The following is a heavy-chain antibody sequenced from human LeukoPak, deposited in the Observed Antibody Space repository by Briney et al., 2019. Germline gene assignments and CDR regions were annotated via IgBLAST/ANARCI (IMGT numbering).Heavy chain of an antibody. J-gene: IGHJ5*02. CDR1: GFTFSSYW. Sequence: GGSLRLSCAASGFTFSSYWMHWVRQAPGKGLVWVSRINSDGSSTSYADSVKGRFTIPRDNAKNTLYLQMNSLRAEDTAVYYCARDDAGYSYDPRGWFDPWGQGTLVTVSS. V-gene: IGHV3-74*01. CDR2: INSDGSST. CDR3: ARDDAGYSYDPRGWFDP. D-gene: IGHD5-18*01.